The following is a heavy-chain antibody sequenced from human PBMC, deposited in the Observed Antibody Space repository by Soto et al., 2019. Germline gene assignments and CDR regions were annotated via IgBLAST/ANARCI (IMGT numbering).Heavy chain of an antibody. CDR2: IYSGGST. CDR1: GFTVSSNY. Sequence: EVQLVESGGGLVQPGGSLRLSCAASGFTVSSNYMSWVRQAPGKGLEWVSVIYSGGSTYYADSVKGRFTISRDNSKNTLYLQMNSLRAEDTAVYYCARDRGSGSYYDAFDIWGQGTMVTVSS. V-gene: IGHV3-66*01. J-gene: IGHJ3*02. CDR3: ARDRGSGSYYDAFDI. D-gene: IGHD3-10*01.